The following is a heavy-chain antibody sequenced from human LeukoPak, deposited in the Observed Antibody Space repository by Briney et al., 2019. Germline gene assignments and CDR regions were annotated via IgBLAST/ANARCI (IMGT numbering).Heavy chain of an antibody. CDR2: IYYSGST. D-gene: IGHD2-2*01. CDR1: GGSISSSSYY. CDR3: ARLIVVVPAAGSYFDP. J-gene: IGHJ5*02. V-gene: IGHV4-39*01. Sequence: SETLSFTCTVSGGSISSSSYYWGWIRQPPGKGLEWIGSIYYSGSTYYNPSLKSRVTISVDTSKNQFSLKLSSVTAADTAVYYCARLIVVVPAAGSYFDPWGQGNLVTVSS.